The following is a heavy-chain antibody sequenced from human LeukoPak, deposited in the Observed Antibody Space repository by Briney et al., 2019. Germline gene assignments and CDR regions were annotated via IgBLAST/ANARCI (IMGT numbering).Heavy chain of an antibody. V-gene: IGHV4-59*01. Sequence: PSETLSLTCTVSGDSISHYYWSWIRQPPGKELEWIGYISSSEGTYYNPSLKSRVAMSVDTSKKQFSLNLNSVTAADTAVYYCARRGSRYEGFYFDYWGKGTLVTVSS. J-gene: IGHJ4*02. CDR2: ISSSEGT. D-gene: IGHD1-1*01. CDR1: GDSISHYY. CDR3: ARRGSRYEGFYFDY.